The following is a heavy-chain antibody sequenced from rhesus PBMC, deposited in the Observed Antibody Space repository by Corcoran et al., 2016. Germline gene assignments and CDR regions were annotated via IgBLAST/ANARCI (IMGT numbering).Heavy chain of an antibody. J-gene: IGHJ4*01. D-gene: IGHD6-25*01. CDR1: GCSISSSY. CDR2: IYGSGSSP. Sequence: QLQLQESGPGLVKPSETLSVTCAVSGCSISSSYWCWICQAPGKGLEWIGYIYGSGSSPNYNPSLKSRVTLSVDASKNQLSLKLSSVTAADTAVYYCARTKTGYSGSFHFDYWGQGVLVTVSS. CDR3: ARTKTGYSGSFHFDY. V-gene: IGHV4-169*01.